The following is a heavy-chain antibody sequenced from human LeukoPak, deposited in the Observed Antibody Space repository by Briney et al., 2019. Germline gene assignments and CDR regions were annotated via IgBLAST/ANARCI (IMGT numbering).Heavy chain of an antibody. CDR3: ARTARSRDWFDP. CDR1: GDSISSYD. CDR2: AYHSGIT. D-gene: IGHD2-21*02. V-gene: IGHV4-59*08. Sequence: PSETLSLTCTVSGDSISSYDWSWIRQPPGKGLEWIGYAYHSGITNYDPSLKSRVTLSVDTSKNQFSMKLISVTAADTAVYYCARTARSRDWFDPWGQGSLVTVSS. J-gene: IGHJ5*02.